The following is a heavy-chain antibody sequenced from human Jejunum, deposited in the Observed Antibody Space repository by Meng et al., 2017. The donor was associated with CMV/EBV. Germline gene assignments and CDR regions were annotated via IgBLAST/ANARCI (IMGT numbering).Heavy chain of an antibody. J-gene: IGHJ5*02. CDR2: IYISGST. V-gene: IGHV4-4*07. CDR3: AGDGYGDSRFDP. D-gene: IGHD4-17*01. Sequence: QVQLQESGPGLVKPSETLSLTCTVSGGSISSYYWSWIRQPAGKQLEWIGRIYISGSTSDNPSLKSRVTMSVDTSKSQFSLKLNSVTAADTAIYYCAGDGYGDSRFDPWGQGTLVTVSS. CDR1: GGSISSYY.